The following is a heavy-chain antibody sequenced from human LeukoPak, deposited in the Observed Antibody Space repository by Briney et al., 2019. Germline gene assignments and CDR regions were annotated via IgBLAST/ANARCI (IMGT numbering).Heavy chain of an antibody. D-gene: IGHD2-2*01. CDR3: ARRKRSGCGSTSCLLNWFDP. V-gene: IGHV4-34*01. J-gene: IGHJ5*02. Sequence: SETLSLTCAVYGGSFSGYYWSWIRQPPGKGLEWIGEINHSGSTNYNPSLKSRVTISVDTSKNQFSLKLSSVTAADTAVYYCARRKRSGCGSTSCLLNWFDPWGQGTLVTVSS. CDR1: GGSFSGYY. CDR2: INHSGST.